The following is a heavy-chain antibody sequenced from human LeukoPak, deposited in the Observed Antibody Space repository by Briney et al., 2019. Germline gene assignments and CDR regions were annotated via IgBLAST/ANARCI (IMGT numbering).Heavy chain of an antibody. J-gene: IGHJ3*02. CDR3: ARGLVVGGTDAFDI. V-gene: IGHV3-53*01. CDR1: GFTVSSNY. D-gene: IGHD1-26*01. CDR2: IYSGGST. Sequence: GGSLRLSCAASGFTVSSNYMSWVRQAPGKGLEWVSIIYSGGSTYYADSVKGRFTISRDNSKKMLYLQMNSLRAEDTAVYYCARGLVVGGTDAFDIWGQGTMVTVSS.